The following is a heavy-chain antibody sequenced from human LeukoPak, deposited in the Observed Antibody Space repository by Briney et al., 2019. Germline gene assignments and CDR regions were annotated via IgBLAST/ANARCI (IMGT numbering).Heavy chain of an antibody. J-gene: IGHJ6*02. CDR2: IIPILGIA. V-gene: IGHV1-69*04. CDR3: ARDSGQYGMDV. Sequence: SVKASCKASGGTFSSYAISWVRQAPGQGLEWMGRIIPILGIANYAQKFQGRVTITADKSTSTAYMELSSLRSEDTAVYYCARDSGQYGMDVWGQGTTVTVSS. CDR1: GGTFSSYA.